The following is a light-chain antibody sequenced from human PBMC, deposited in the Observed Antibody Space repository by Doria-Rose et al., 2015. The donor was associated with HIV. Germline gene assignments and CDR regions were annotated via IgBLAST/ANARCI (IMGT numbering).Light chain of an antibody. V-gene: IGKV3-20*01. CDR1: QRFSSTY. Sequence: QSPGTLSLSPGERATLSCRASQRFSSTYLAWYQQKPVQAPSLLIYDGSTRATGIPDRISASGSGTDFTLTINRLEPEDFALYYCHQYGTSWTFGQGTKVEI. CDR2: DGS. CDR3: HQYGTSWT. J-gene: IGKJ1*01.